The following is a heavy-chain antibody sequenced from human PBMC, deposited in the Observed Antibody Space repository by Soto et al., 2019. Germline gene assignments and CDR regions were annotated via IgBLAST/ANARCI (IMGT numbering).Heavy chain of an antibody. V-gene: IGHV1-69*01. CDR3: ARDGGRHSGGIDY. CDR1: GGTCSSYS. Sequence: QVQLVQSGAAVKKPGSSVRVSGKASGGTCSSYSINWVRQAPGQGLEWMGEFIPIFGTANYAQKFQGRVTITSDESTSTAYMELSSLRSEDTAVYYCARDGGRHSGGIDYWGQGTLVTVSS. J-gene: IGHJ4*02. D-gene: IGHD1-26*01. CDR2: FIPIFGTA.